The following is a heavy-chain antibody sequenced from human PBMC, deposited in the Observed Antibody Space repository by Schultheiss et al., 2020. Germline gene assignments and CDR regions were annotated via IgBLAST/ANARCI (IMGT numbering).Heavy chain of an antibody. CDR1: GGSISSSSYY. D-gene: IGHD6-19*01. J-gene: IGHJ4*02. CDR2: IYYSVST. V-gene: IGHV4-39*01. CDR3: ARQNIAVAAKIFDY. Sequence: SETLSLTCTVSGGSISSSSYYWGWIRQPPGKGLEWIGSIYYSVSTYYNPSLKSRVTISVDTSKNQFSLKLSSVTAADTAVYYCARQNIAVAAKIFDYWGQGTLVTVSS.